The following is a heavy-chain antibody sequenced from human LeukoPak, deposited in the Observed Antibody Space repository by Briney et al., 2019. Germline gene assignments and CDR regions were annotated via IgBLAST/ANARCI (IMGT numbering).Heavy chain of an antibody. CDR2: INHSGST. CDR1: GGSFSGYY. V-gene: IGHV4-34*01. D-gene: IGHD6-19*01. J-gene: IGHJ4*02. CDR3: ARESSGWYYFGY. Sequence: SETLSLTCAVYGGSFSGYYWSWIRQPPGKGLEWIGEINHSGSTNYNPSLKSRVTISVDTSKNQFSLKLSSVTAADTAVYYCARESSGWYYFGYWGQGTLVTVSS.